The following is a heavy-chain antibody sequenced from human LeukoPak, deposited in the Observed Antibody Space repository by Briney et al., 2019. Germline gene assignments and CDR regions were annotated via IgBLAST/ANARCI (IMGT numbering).Heavy chain of an antibody. CDR3: ARGGLGYSYGSFDY. D-gene: IGHD5-18*01. V-gene: IGHV4-59*01. J-gene: IGHJ4*02. CDR2: IYYSGST. CDR1: GGSINNYY. Sequence: KPSETLSLTCTVSGGSINNYYWSWIRQPPGKGLEWIGYIYYSGSTNYNPSLKNRVTISVDTSKNQFSLKLSSVTAADTAVYYCARGGLGYSYGSFDYWGQGTLVTVSS.